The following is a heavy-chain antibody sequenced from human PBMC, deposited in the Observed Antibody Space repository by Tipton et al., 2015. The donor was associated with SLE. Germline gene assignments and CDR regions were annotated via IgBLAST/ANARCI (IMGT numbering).Heavy chain of an antibody. CDR3: ARDGYYYGSGSDPYFDY. J-gene: IGHJ4*02. CDR1: GFTFSSYW. Sequence: SLRLSCAASGFTFSSYWMHWVRQAPGKGLVWVSRINSDGSSTSYADSVKGRFTISRDNAKNSLYLQMNSLRAEDTAVYYCARDGYYYGSGSDPYFDYWGQGTLVTVSS. V-gene: IGHV3-74*01. D-gene: IGHD3-10*01. CDR2: INSDGSST.